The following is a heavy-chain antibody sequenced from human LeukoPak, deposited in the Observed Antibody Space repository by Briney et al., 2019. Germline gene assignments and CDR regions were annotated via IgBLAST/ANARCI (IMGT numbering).Heavy chain of an antibody. D-gene: IGHD6-19*01. CDR2: ISSSGSIT. Sequence: GGSLRLSCAASGFSFSVYEMHWVRQAPGKGLEWISDISSSGSITYYADSVKGRFTISRDNAKRLLFLQMNSLRAEDTAVYYCTILTVASNFDYWGQGTLVTVSS. V-gene: IGHV3-48*03. CDR1: GFSFSVYE. J-gene: IGHJ4*02. CDR3: TILTVASNFDY.